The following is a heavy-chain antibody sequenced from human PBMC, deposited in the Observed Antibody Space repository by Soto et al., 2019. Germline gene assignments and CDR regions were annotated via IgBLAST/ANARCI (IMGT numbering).Heavy chain of an antibody. J-gene: IGHJ4*02. D-gene: IGHD6-19*01. CDR1: GGSISSSSYY. Sequence: QLQLQESGPGLVKPSETLSLTCTVSGGSISSSSYYWGWIRQPPGKRLEWIGSIYYSGSTYYNPSLKSRVTISVDTSKNQFSLKLSSVTAADTAVYYCARTGYSSGDYWGQGTLVTVSS. V-gene: IGHV4-39*01. CDR2: IYYSGST. CDR3: ARTGYSSGDY.